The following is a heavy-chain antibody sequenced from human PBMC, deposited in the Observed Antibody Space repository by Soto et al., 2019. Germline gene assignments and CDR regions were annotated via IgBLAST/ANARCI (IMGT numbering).Heavy chain of an antibody. V-gene: IGHV3-72*01. D-gene: IGHD3-10*01. CDR3: ARVYVSVGHYYFDC. CDR2: ARDKAHSYTT. Sequence: EVRLVESGGGLVQPGGSLRLSCAASGFTFSDHYMDWVRQAPGKGLEWVGRARDKAHSYTTEYAASVKGRFTISRDDSKKSLSLQMNSLKTEDTAVYYCARVYVSVGHYYFDCWGQGTLVTVSS. J-gene: IGHJ4*02. CDR1: GFTFSDHY.